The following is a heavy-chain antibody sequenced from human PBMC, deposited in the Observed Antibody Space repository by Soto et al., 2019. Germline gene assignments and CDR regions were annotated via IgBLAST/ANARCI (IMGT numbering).Heavy chain of an antibody. CDR2: ILSLESHK. CDR3: ATGLKDASNRPSFDS. Sequence: PGGSLRLSCSGSGVNFSDYYMNWIRQTPVRGLEWVSSILSLESHKYYAASVMGRFSISRDNAQKSLFLQMNNLRAEDTGIYFCATGLKDASNRPSFDSWGPGTPVTVSS. V-gene: IGHV3-11*01. CDR1: GVNFSDYY. J-gene: IGHJ4*02. D-gene: IGHD3-16*01.